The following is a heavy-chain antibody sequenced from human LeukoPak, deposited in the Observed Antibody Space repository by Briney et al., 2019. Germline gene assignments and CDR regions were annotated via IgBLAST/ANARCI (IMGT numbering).Heavy chain of an antibody. CDR1: GFTFSSYR. CDR2: ISYDGSNK. J-gene: IGHJ6*02. V-gene: IGHV3-30*18. D-gene: IGHD5-18*01. Sequence: GGSLRLSCAASGFTFSSYRMHWVRQAPGKGLEWVAVISYDGSNKYYADSVKGRFTISRDNSKNTLYLQMNSLRAEDTAVYYCAKDSRGSYDDYFYGMDVWGQGTTVTVSS. CDR3: AKDSRGSYDDYFYGMDV.